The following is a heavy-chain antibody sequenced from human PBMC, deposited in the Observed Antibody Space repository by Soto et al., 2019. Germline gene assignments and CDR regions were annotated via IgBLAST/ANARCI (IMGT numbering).Heavy chain of an antibody. V-gene: IGHV1-69*02. J-gene: IGHJ6*02. Sequence: SVKVSCKASGGTFSSYTISWVRQAPGQGPEWMGRIIPILGIANYAQKFQGRVTITADKSTSTAYMELSSLRSEDTAVYYCARYYYDSSGYSLYYYYGMDVWGQGTTVTVSS. CDR2: IIPILGIA. CDR3: ARYYYDSSGYSLYYYYGMDV. D-gene: IGHD3-22*01. CDR1: GGTFSSYT.